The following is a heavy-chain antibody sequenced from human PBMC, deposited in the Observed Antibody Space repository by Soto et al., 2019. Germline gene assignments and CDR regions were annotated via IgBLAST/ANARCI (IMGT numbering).Heavy chain of an antibody. CDR2: INSDGSST. CDR3: ASTVVTGY. J-gene: IGHJ4*02. Sequence: EVQLVESGGGLVQPGGSLRLSCAASGFTFSSDWMHWVRQAPGKGLVWVSRINSDGSSTFYADSVEGRFTSSRDNAKNTLYLQMNSLRAEDTAVYYCASTVVTGYWGQGTLVTVSS. V-gene: IGHV3-74*01. CDR1: GFTFSSDW. D-gene: IGHD2-15*01.